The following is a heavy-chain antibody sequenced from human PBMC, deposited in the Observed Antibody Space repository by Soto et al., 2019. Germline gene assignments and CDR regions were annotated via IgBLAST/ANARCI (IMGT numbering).Heavy chain of an antibody. V-gene: IGHV1-18*01. D-gene: IGHD1-26*01. CDR1: GYTFTSYG. J-gene: IGHJ4*02. Sequence: QVQLVQSGAEVKKPGASVKVSCKASGYTFTSYGISWVRQAPGQRLEWMGWINPYNRNTKYAQKLQGIVTMTTDTSTSTAYMELRSLRSDDTAVYYCARDAAVGLFDYWGQGTLVTVSS. CDR3: ARDAAVGLFDY. CDR2: INPYNRNT.